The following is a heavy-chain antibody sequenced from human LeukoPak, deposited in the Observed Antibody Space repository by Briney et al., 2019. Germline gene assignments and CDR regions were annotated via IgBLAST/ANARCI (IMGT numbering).Heavy chain of an antibody. CDR3: ARLSLGALPGGWFDP. CDR2: INPNSGGT. Sequence: ASVKVSCKASGYTFTGYYMHWVRQAPGQGLEWMGWINPNSGGTNYAQKFQGRVTMTRDTSISTAYMELSRLRSDDTAVYYCARLSLGALPGGWFDPWGQGTLVTVSS. J-gene: IGHJ5*02. CDR1: GYTFTGYY. D-gene: IGHD3-16*01. V-gene: IGHV1-2*02.